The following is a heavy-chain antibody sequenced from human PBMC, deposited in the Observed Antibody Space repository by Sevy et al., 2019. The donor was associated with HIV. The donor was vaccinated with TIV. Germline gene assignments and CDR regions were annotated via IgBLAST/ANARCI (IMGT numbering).Heavy chain of an antibody. CDR3: ARVVWNSSSSDPFLYTVFDP. D-gene: IGHD6-6*01. Sequence: SETLSLTCTVSGGSISSYYWSWIRQPPGKGLEWIGYIYYSGSTNYNPSLKSRVTISVDTSKNQFSLKLSSVTAADTAVYYCARVVWNSSSSDPFLYTVFDPWGQGTLVTVSS. CDR2: IYYSGST. V-gene: IGHV4-59*13. J-gene: IGHJ5*02. CDR1: GGSISSYY.